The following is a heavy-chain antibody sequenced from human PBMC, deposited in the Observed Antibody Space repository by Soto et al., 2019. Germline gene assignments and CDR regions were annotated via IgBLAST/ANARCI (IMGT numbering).Heavy chain of an antibody. D-gene: IGHD3-16*01. CDR1: GFTFSSYW. V-gene: IGHV3-74*01. Sequence: PGGSLRLSCAASGFTFSSYWMHWVRQAPGKGLVWVSRINSDGSSTSYADSVKGRFTISRDNAKNTLYLQMNSLRAEDTAVYYCARLSATGGFDYWGQGTLVTVSS. J-gene: IGHJ4*02. CDR2: INSDGSST. CDR3: ARLSATGGFDY.